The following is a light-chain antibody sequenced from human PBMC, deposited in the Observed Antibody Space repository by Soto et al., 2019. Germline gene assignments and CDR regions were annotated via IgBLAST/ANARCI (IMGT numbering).Light chain of an antibody. V-gene: IGLV2-14*01. CDR1: SSDVGGYDY. J-gene: IGLJ3*02. CDR3: CSYTSSTTWV. CDR2: EVN. Sequence: QSALTQPASVSGSPGQSITISCTGHSSDVGGYDYVSWYQHHPGKAPKLIIYEVNNRPSGVSNRFSGSKSANTASLTISGLQAEAEADYYCCSYTSSTTWVFGGGTKVTVL.